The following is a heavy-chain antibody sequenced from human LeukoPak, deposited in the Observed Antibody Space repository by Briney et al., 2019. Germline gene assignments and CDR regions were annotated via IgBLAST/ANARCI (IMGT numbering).Heavy chain of an antibody. Sequence: QAGGSLRLSCAASGFTFSSYSMNWVRQAPGKGLEWVPAISGSGGSTYYADSVKGRFTISRDNSKNTLYLQMNSLRAEDTAVYYCAKALYYDSSGYLYYFDYWGQGTLVTVSS. CDR1: GFTFSSYS. D-gene: IGHD3-22*01. CDR2: ISGSGGST. J-gene: IGHJ4*02. CDR3: AKALYYDSSGYLYYFDY. V-gene: IGHV3-23*01.